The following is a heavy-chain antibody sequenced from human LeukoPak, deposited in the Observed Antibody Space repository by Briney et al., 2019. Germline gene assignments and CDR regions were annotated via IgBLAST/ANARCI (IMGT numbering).Heavy chain of an antibody. CDR3: ARQRGYSSGWPFDY. V-gene: IGHV1-18*01. CDR2: ISAYNGNT. CDR1: GYTXTSYG. D-gene: IGHD6-19*01. J-gene: IGHJ4*02. Sequence: ASVKVSCKASGYTXTSYGISRVRQAPGQGLEWMGWISAYNGNTNYAQKLQGRVTMTTDTSTSTAYMELRSLRSDDTAVYYCARQRGYSSGWPFDYWGQGTLVTVSS.